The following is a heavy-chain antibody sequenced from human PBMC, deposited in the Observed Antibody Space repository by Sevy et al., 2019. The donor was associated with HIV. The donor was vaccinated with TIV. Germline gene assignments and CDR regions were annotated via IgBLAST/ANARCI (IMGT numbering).Heavy chain of an antibody. D-gene: IGHD2-15*01. V-gene: IGHV3-23*01. CDR1: GFTFSSYA. CDR3: AKWGNFEVVVVAATGGGWFDP. CDR2: ISGSGGST. J-gene: IGHJ5*02. Sequence: GGSLRLSCAASGFTFSSYAMSWVRQAPGKGLEWVSAISGSGGSTYYADSVKGRFTISRDNSKNTLYLQMNSLRAEDTAVYYCAKWGNFEVVVVAATGGGWFDPWGQGTLVTVSS.